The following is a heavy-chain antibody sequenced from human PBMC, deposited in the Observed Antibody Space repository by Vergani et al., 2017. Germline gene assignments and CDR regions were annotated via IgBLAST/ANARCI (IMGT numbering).Heavy chain of an antibody. J-gene: IGHJ4*02. CDR1: GFTFSRHA. CDR3: GRGSDNYK. V-gene: IGHV3-23*01. CDR2: SKNTGGST. D-gene: IGHD1-1*01. Sequence: EVQLLQSEGAVVQPGGSLRLSCVASGFTFSRHAMSWVRQGHGQGLEWVSSSKNTGGSTHYADSVKGRFTISRDNSKNTLYLQMNSLRVEDTAVYYCGRGSDNYKWGQGTLVTVSS.